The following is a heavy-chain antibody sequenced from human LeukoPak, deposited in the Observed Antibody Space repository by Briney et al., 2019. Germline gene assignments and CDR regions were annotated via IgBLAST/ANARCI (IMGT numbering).Heavy chain of an antibody. D-gene: IGHD2/OR15-2a*01. CDR2: IYYSGST. J-gene: IGHJ4*02. Sequence: SETLSLTCTVSGGSISSSSYYWGWIRQPPGKGLEWIGSIYYSGSTYYNPSLKSRVTISVDTSKSQFSLKLSSVTAADTAVYYCASQDVIHPGSWGQGTLVTVSS. V-gene: IGHV4-39*01. CDR1: GGSISSSSYY. CDR3: ASQDVIHPGS.